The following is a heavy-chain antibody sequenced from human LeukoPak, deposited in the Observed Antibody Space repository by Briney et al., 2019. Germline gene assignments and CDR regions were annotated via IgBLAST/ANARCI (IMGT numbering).Heavy chain of an antibody. D-gene: IGHD3-3*01. CDR2: IYYSGST. J-gene: IGHJ5*02. CDR3: ARHVGHDFWSGYRSVDP. Sequence: SQTLSLTCTVSGGSISSGDYYWSWIRQPPGKGLEWIGYIYYSGSTCNNPSLKSRVILSVDTSKNQFSLKLSSVTAADTAVYYCARHVGHDFWSGYRSVDPWGQGTLVTVSS. CDR1: GGSISSGDYY. V-gene: IGHV4-30-4*01.